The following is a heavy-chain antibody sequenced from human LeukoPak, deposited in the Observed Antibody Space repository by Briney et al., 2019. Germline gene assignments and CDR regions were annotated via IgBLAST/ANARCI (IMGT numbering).Heavy chain of an antibody. CDR3: ARVVSGYGLYFYYGMDV. Sequence: GGSLRLSCAASGFTFSSYGMHWVRQAPGKGLEWVALISNDGSTTYYADSVKGRFTISRDNSKNTLYVQMNSLRGEDTAVYYCARVVSGYGLYFYYGMDVWGQGTTVTVSS. D-gene: IGHD5-12*01. V-gene: IGHV3-30*19. CDR1: GFTFSSYG. CDR2: ISNDGSTT. J-gene: IGHJ6*02.